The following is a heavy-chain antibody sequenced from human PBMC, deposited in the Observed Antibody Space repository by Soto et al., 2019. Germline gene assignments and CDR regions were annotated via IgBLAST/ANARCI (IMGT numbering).Heavy chain of an antibody. CDR1: GYTFTSYA. CDR3: ARDRMGDHGDYGWFDP. J-gene: IGHJ5*02. D-gene: IGHD4-17*01. Sequence: ASVKVSCKASGYTFTSYAMHWVRQAPGQRLEWMGWINAGNGNTKYSQKFQGRVTITRDTSASTAYMELSSLRSEDTAVYYCARDRMGDHGDYGWFDPWGQGTLVTVSS. CDR2: INAGNGNT. V-gene: IGHV1-3*01.